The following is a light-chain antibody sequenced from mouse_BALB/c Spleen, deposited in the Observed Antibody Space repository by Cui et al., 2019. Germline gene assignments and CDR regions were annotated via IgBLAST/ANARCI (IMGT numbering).Light chain of an antibody. CDR3: QQWSGYPYT. CDR2: RTS. CDR1: SSVSSSY. J-gene: IGKJ2*01. V-gene: IGKV4-58*01. Sequence: ENVLTQSPAIMAASLGQKVTMTCSASSSVSSSYLHWYQQKSGASPKPLMHRTSNLASGVPARFSGSGSGTSYSLTISSVEAEDDATYYCQQWSGYPYTFGGGTKLEIK.